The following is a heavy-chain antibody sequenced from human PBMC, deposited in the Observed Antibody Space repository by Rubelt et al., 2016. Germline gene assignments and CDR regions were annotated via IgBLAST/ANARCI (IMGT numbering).Heavy chain of an antibody. D-gene: IGHD4-17*01. CDR1: GGSISSYY. J-gene: IGHJ4*02. V-gene: IGHV4-59*12. Sequence: QVQLQESGPGLVKPSETLSLTCTVSGGSISSYYWSWIRQPPGKGLEWIGYIYYSGSTYYNPFLKSRVTISLDTSKNQFSLKLSAVTAADAAVYYCARGFADYGWFDYWGQGTLVTVSS. CDR2: IYYSGST. CDR3: ARGFADYGWFDY.